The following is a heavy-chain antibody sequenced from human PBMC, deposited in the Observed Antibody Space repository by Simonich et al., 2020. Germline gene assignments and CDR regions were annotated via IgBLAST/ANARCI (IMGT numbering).Heavy chain of an antibody. CDR2: INPSGST. CDR3: ARGKGWKNAFDI. V-gene: IGHV4-34*01. Sequence: QVQLQQWGAGLLKPSETLSLTCAVYGGSFSGYYWGWIRQPPGKGLEWIGEINPSGSTNYNPSLKRRVTISVDTSKNQFSLKLSSVTAADTAVYYCARGKGWKNAFDIWGQGTMVTVSS. D-gene: IGHD1-1*01. CDR1: GGSFSGYY. J-gene: IGHJ3*02.